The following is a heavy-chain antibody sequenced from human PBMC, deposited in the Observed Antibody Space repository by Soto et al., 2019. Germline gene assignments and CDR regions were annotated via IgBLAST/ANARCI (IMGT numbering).Heavy chain of an antibody. J-gene: IGHJ4*02. V-gene: IGHV4-39*01. CDR1: GGSISSSSYY. CDR3: PRLPGYCSGERCRIDY. Sequence: QLQLQESGPGLVKPSETLSLTCTVSGGSISSSSYYWGWIRQPPGKGLEWIGCIYYSGSTYYNLSLKSRVTIAVDTSKNQFSLKLSSVGAVDAAVYFRPRLPGYCSGERCRIDYWGQGPLVTVSS. D-gene: IGHD2-15*01. CDR2: IYYSGST.